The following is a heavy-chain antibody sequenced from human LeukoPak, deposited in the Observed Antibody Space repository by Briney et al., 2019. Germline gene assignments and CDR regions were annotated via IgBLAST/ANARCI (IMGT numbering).Heavy chain of an antibody. V-gene: IGHV4-34*01. CDR3: ARGGSNLVFWSGYYISYYFDY. CDR1: GGSFSGYY. D-gene: IGHD3-3*01. Sequence: SETLSLTCAVYGGSFSGYYWSWIRQPPGKGLEWIGEINHSGSTYYNPSLKSRVTISVDTSKNQFSLKLSSVTAADTAVYYCARGGSNLVFWSGYYISYYFDYWGQGTLVTVSS. J-gene: IGHJ4*02. CDR2: INHSGST.